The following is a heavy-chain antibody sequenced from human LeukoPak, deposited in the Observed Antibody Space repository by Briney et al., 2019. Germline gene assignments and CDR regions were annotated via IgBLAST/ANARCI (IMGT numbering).Heavy chain of an antibody. V-gene: IGHV3-33*08. J-gene: IGHJ4*01. CDR1: GFTFSSYD. Sequence: GGSLILSCAASGFTFSSYDMHWVRQAPGRGLEWVAVIWYDESNKFHADSVKGRFTISRDNPKNTLYLQMNSLRAEDTAVYYCARGINGAKWLVPYYFDYWGHGTLVTVSS. CDR3: ARGINGAKWLVPYYFDY. CDR2: IWYDESNK. D-gene: IGHD6-19*01.